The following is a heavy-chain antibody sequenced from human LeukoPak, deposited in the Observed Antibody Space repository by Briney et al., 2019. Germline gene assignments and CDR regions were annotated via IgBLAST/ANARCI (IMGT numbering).Heavy chain of an antibody. CDR1: GFTFSNYA. J-gene: IGHJ4*02. CDR3: AKDSGPGSYYPTGDEY. V-gene: IGHV3-23*01. CDR2: ISDSGGGT. Sequence: GGSLRLSCAASGFTFSNYAMTWVRPAPEKGLKWVSSISDSGGGTHYEDSVKGRFTISRDNSKNTLYLQMNSLRAEDTAVYYCAKDSGPGSYYPTGDEYWGQGILVTVSS. D-gene: IGHD3-10*01.